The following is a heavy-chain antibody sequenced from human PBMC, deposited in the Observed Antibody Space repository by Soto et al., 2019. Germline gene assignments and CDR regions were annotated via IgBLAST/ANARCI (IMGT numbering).Heavy chain of an antibody. CDR3: ARVAGPTGDY. Sequence: GGSLRLSCAASGFTFSSYAMHWVRQAPGKGLEGVAVISYDGSNKYYADSVKGRFTISRDNSKNTLYLQMNSLRAEDTAVYYCARVAGPTGDYWGQGTLVTVSS. D-gene: IGHD6-19*01. CDR1: GFTFSSYA. J-gene: IGHJ4*02. V-gene: IGHV3-30-3*01. CDR2: ISYDGSNK.